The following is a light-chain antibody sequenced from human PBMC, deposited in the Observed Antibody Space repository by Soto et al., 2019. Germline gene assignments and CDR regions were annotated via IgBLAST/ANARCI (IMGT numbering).Light chain of an antibody. Sequence: EIVLTQSPATRSLSPGETATLSCRASQSVSSSLAWYQQKPGQTPRLLIYDASNRATGIPARFSGSGYGTDFTLTVSSLAPEDCAVYYCQQRSSWPVTFGGGTKVEI. V-gene: IGKV3-11*01. CDR2: DAS. CDR1: QSVSSS. J-gene: IGKJ4*01. CDR3: QQRSSWPVT.